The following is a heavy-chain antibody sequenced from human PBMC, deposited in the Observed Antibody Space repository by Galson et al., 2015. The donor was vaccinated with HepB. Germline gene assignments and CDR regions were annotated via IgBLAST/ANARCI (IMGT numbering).Heavy chain of an antibody. J-gene: IGHJ6*03. CDR2: ISSSGSTI. V-gene: IGHV3-11*01. D-gene: IGHD3-10*01. CDR1: GFTFSDYY. CDR3: ARSAVQGYYYYYYYMDV. Sequence: SLRLSCAASGFTFSDYYMSWIRQAPGKGLEWVSYISSSGSTIYYADSVKGRFTISRDNAKNSLYLQMNSLRAEDTAVYYCARSAVQGYYYYYYYMDVWGKGTTVTVSS.